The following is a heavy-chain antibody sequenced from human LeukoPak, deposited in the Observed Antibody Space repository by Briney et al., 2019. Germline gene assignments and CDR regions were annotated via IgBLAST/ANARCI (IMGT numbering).Heavy chain of an antibody. D-gene: IGHD6-6*01. J-gene: IGHJ4*02. CDR2: ISSSSSTI. Sequence: QPGGSLRLSCAASGFTFSSYSMNWVRQAPGKGLERVSYISSSSSTIYYADSVKGRFTISRDNAKNSLYLQMNSLRAEDTAVYYCARSSQIGVDYWGQGTLVTVSS. CDR3: ARSSQIGVDY. V-gene: IGHV3-48*04. CDR1: GFTFSSYS.